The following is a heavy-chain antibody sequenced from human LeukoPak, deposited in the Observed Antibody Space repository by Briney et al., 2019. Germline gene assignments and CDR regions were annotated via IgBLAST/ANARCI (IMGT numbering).Heavy chain of an antibody. CDR2: INPNSGGT. CDR3: ARVVVVPAAMNHFDY. Sequence: ASVKVSCKASGYTFTGYYMHWVRRAPGQGLEWMGWINPNSGGTNYAQKFQGRVTMTRDTSISTAYMELSRLRSDDTAVYYCARVVVVPAAMNHFDYWGQGTLVTVSS. V-gene: IGHV1-2*02. J-gene: IGHJ4*02. D-gene: IGHD2-2*01. CDR1: GYTFTGYY.